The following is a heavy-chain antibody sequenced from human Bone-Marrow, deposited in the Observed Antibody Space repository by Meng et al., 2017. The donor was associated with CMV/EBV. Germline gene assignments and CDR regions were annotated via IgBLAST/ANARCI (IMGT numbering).Heavy chain of an antibody. CDR1: DGSFSGYY. Sequence: SETLSLTCAMYDGSFSGYYWTWIRQPPGKGLEWIGYIYYSGSTNYNPSLKSRVTISVDTSKNQFSLKLSSVTAADTAVYYCARGSGNYDPHYYYGMDVWGQGTTVTVSS. V-gene: IGHV4-59*01. CDR3: ARGSGNYDPHYYYGMDV. J-gene: IGHJ6*02. D-gene: IGHD1-7*01. CDR2: IYYSGST.